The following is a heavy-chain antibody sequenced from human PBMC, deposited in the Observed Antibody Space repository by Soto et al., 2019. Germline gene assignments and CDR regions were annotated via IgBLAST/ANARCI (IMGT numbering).Heavy chain of an antibody. Sequence: SETLSLTCTVSGGSISSSSYYWGWIRQPPGKGLEWIGGIYYSGSTYYNPSLKSRVTISVDTSKNQFSLKLSSVTAADTAVYYCARQDYDILTGPAMDVWGQGSTVTVSS. V-gene: IGHV4-39*01. D-gene: IGHD3-9*01. J-gene: IGHJ6*02. CDR3: ARQDYDILTGPAMDV. CDR1: GGSISSSSYY. CDR2: IYYSGST.